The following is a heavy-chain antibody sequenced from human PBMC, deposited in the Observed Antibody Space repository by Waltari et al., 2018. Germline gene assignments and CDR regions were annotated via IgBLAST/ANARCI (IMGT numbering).Heavy chain of an antibody. J-gene: IGHJ4*02. V-gene: IGHV1-8*03. CDR2: MNPNSGNT. Sequence: GRQATGQGLEWMGWMNPNSGNTGYAQKFQGRVTITRNTSISTAYMELSSLRSEDTAVYYCARLSIAARQIDYWGQGTLVTVSS. CDR3: ARLSIAARQIDY. D-gene: IGHD6-6*01.